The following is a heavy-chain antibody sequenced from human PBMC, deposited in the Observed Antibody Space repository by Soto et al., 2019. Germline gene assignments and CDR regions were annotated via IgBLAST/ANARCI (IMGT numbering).Heavy chain of an antibody. J-gene: IGHJ4*02. CDR2: ITSYGDTT. D-gene: IGHD6-19*01. Sequence: VQLLESGGGLVEPGGSLRLSCVASGLTFSTYAMSWVRQAPGKGLEWVSGITSYGDTTYYADSVKGRFSISSDNSKNTLYLQMNGLRVEDTAVYYCANSPTTVAGTDYYCDYWGQGTLGTDSS. V-gene: IGHV3-23*01. CDR3: ANSPTTVAGTDYYCDY. CDR1: GLTFSTYA.